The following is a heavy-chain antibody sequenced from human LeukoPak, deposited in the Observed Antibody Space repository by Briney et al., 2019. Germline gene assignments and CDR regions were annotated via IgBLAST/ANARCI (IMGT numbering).Heavy chain of an antibody. CDR2: IYRSGST. CDR3: ASAGTYNSYDAFDI. J-gene: IGHJ3*02. CDR1: GFTVTSNY. Sequence: GGSLRLSCSASGFTVTSNYMNWVRQAPGKGLEWVSVIYRSGSTYYADSVKGRFTISRDNSKNTLFLQMNSLRAEDTAVYYCASAGTYNSYDAFDIWGQGTMVTVSP. D-gene: IGHD1-14*01. V-gene: IGHV3-53*01.